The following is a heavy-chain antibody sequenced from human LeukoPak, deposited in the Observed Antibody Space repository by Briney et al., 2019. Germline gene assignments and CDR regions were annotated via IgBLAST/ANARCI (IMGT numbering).Heavy chain of an antibody. Sequence: GGSLRLSCAASGFTFSSYWMSWVRQAPGKGLEWVANIKQDGSEKYYADSVKGRFTISRDNSKNTLYLQMNSLRAEDTAVYYCASGIVVVTAIDYWGQGTLVTVSS. D-gene: IGHD2-21*02. CDR2: IKQDGSEK. V-gene: IGHV3-7*01. CDR1: GFTFSSYW. CDR3: ASGIVVVTAIDY. J-gene: IGHJ4*02.